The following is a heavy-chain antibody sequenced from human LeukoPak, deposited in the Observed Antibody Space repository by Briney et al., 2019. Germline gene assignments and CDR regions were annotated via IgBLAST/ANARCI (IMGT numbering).Heavy chain of an antibody. V-gene: IGHV4-34*01. CDR3: ARQPDYDSSGYPQRAFDI. Sequence: PSETLSLTCAVYGGSFSGYYWSWIRQPPGKGLEWIGEINHSGSTNYNPSLKSRVTISVDTSKNQFSLKLSSVTAADTAVYYCARQPDYDSSGYPQRAFDIWGQGTMVTVSS. J-gene: IGHJ3*02. D-gene: IGHD3-22*01. CDR1: GGSFSGYY. CDR2: INHSGST.